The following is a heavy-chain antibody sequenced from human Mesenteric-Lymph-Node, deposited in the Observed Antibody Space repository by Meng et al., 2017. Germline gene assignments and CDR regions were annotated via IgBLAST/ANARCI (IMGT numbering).Heavy chain of an antibody. J-gene: IGHJ4*02. Sequence: GGSLKISCKASGYSFTTYWIAWVRQMPGKGLECMGIINPGNSDTRYNPSFQGQVTFSVDRSISTAYLQWSSLKASDTAMYYCARHAGKGYSSSWSEYYFDYWGQGTLVTVSS. V-gene: IGHV5-51*01. CDR1: GYSFTTYW. D-gene: IGHD6-13*01. CDR3: ARHAGKGYSSSWSEYYFDY. CDR2: INPGNSDT.